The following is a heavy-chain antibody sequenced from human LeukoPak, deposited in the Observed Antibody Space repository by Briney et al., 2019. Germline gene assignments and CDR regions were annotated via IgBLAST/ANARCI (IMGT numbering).Heavy chain of an antibody. CDR1: GFIFSSCS. D-gene: IGHD6-19*01. CDR3: ATGSGWPSFDY. J-gene: IGHJ4*02. Sequence: PGGSLRLSCAACGFIFSSCSVNWLRQAPGKGLEWVSSISSSSSHIYYADSVKGRFTISRDNAKNSLYLQMNSLRAEDRAVYYCATGSGWPSFDYWGQGTLVTVSS. V-gene: IGHV3-21*01. CDR2: ISSSSSHI.